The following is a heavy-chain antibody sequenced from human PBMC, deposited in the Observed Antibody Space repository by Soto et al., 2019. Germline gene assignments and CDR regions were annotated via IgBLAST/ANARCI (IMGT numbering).Heavy chain of an antibody. CDR2: INSASTTT. CDR3: ARDLSH. CDR1: GFSFSSYA. Sequence: DVQLEQSGGGLVQPGGSLRLSCAASGFSFSSYAMHWVRQAPGKGLEWISYINSASTTTFQADAVKGRFTVSRDNAKNSLYLQMSSLRHEDTAVYYCARDLSHWGQGTLVTVSS. V-gene: IGHV3-48*02. J-gene: IGHJ4*02.